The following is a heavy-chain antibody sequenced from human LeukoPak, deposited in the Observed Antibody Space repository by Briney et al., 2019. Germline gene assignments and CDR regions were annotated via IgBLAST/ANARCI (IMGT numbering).Heavy chain of an antibody. CDR1: LGTFSSYA. Sequence: SVKVSCKASLGTFSSYAISWVRQAPGQGLEWVGRIIPILGIANYAQKFQGRVTITADKSTSTAYMELSSLRSEDTAVYYCARDRFPVNRIAAARGLNWFDPWGQGTLVTVSS. D-gene: IGHD6-13*01. CDR2: IIPILGIA. J-gene: IGHJ5*02. V-gene: IGHV1-69*04. CDR3: ARDRFPVNRIAAARGLNWFDP.